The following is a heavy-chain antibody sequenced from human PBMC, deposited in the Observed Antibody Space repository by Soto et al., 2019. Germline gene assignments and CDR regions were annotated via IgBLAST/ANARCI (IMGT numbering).Heavy chain of an antibody. CDR2: ISSSSSTI. CDR3: AREYGVYSSSWDVGFDY. V-gene: IGHV3-48*02. D-gene: IGHD6-13*01. CDR1: GFTFSSYS. Sequence: GGSLRLSCAASGFTFSSYSVNWVRQAPGKGLEWVSYISSSSSTIYYADSVKGRFTISRDNAKNSLYLQMNSLRDEDTAVYYCAREYGVYSSSWDVGFDYWGQGTLVTVSS. J-gene: IGHJ4*02.